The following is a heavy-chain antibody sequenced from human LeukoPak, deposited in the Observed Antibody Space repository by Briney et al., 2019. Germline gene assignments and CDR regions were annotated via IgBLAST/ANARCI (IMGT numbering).Heavy chain of an antibody. CDR1: GFSFSNYW. Sequence: GGSLRLSCAASGFSFSNYWMSWVRQAPGKGLDWVSSISPSGNSKYHADSVKGRLTISRDNAENSLYMQMNSLRAEDTGVYYCVRDFLGESGAGGYWGQGTLVTVSS. CDR3: VRDFLGESGAGGY. V-gene: IGHV3-21*01. CDR2: ISPSGNSK. J-gene: IGHJ4*02. D-gene: IGHD3-10*01.